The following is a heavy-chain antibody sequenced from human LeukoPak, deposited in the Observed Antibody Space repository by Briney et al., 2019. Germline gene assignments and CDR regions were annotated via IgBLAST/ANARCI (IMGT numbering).Heavy chain of an antibody. J-gene: IGHJ4*02. V-gene: IGHV3-23*01. D-gene: IGHD6-19*01. CDR3: ATQRSGWHYFDY. CDR1: GFTFSSYA. CDR2: ISGGGSGT. Sequence: GGSLRLSYAPSGFTFSSYAMSWVRQAPGKGLEWVAVISGGGSGTYYADSVRGRFTISRDNSKNTLFLQMNSLRAEDTAVYYCATQRSGWHYFDYWGQGTLVTVSS.